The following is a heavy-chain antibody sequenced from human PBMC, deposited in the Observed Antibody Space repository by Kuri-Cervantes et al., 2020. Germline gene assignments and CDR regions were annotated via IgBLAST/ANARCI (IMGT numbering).Heavy chain of an antibody. CDR1: GGSISRSNDY. CDR3: ARGVGKRKLKEYYFDY. Sequence: SETLSLTCTVSGGSISRSNDYWGWIRQPPGKGLEWIGYMYYSGSTNHNPSLKSRVTISVDMSKNQFSLKLSSVTAADTAVYYCARGVGKRKLKEYYFDYWGQGTLVTVSS. J-gene: IGHJ4*02. CDR2: MYYSGST. D-gene: IGHD4-23*01. V-gene: IGHV4-61*05.